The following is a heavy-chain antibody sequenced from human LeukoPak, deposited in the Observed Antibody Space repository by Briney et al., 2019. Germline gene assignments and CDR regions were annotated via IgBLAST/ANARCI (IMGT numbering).Heavy chain of an antibody. D-gene: IGHD5-24*01. CDR2: IYYGGST. CDR3: ASADGYKIDY. Sequence: SETLSLTCAVYGGSFSGYYWSWIRQPPGKGLEWIGNIYYGGSTCYNPSLKSRVSIPVDTSNNQFSLQVSSVTAADTAVYYCASADGYKIDYWGQGTLVTVSS. CDR1: GGSFSGYY. J-gene: IGHJ4*02. V-gene: IGHV4-34*01.